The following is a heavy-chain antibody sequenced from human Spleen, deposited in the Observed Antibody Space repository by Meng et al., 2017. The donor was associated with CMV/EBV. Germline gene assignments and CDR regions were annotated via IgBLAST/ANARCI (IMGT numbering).Heavy chain of an antibody. D-gene: IGHD7-27*01. V-gene: IGHV1-2*02. Sequence: ASVKVSCKASGYTFSGYYIHWVRQAPGQGLEWMGWISPNSGGIHYAQKFQGRVTMTRDTSISTAYMELSRLRSDDTAVYYCARDNNWGPDYWGQGTLVTVSS. CDR2: ISPNSGGI. CDR1: GYTFSGYY. J-gene: IGHJ4*02. CDR3: ARDNNWGPDY.